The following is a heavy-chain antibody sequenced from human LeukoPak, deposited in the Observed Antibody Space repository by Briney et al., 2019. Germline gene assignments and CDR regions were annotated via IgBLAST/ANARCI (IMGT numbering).Heavy chain of an antibody. D-gene: IGHD6-19*01. Sequence: PGGSLRLSCAASGFTFSKYWMLWVRQAPGKGLESVSRINTDGTVTTYADSVKGRLTVSRDNADNTMFLQMNSERDEDTAVYYCATKQWLAPPPDSWGQGTPVTVSS. V-gene: IGHV3-74*01. CDR2: INTDGTVT. J-gene: IGHJ4*02. CDR1: GFTFSKYW. CDR3: ATKQWLAPPPDS.